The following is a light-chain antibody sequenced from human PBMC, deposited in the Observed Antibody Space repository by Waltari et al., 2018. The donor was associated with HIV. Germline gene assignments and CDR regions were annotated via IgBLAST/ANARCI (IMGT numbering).Light chain of an antibody. CDR3: GTWDTSLGAGV. Sequence: QSVLTQPPSVSAAPGQKVTISCSGSSSKFGNDFVSWYQHLPAAAPKLLIYDNDKRPSGISDRFSGSKSGTSATLGITGLQTGDEADYYCGTWDTSLGAGVFGGGTKLTVL. CDR2: DND. CDR1: SSKFGNDF. J-gene: IGLJ3*02. V-gene: IGLV1-51*01.